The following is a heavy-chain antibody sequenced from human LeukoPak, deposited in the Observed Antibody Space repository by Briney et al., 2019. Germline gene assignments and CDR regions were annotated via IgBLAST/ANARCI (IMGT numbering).Heavy chain of an antibody. Sequence: GGSLRLSCAASGFTFSSYWMSWVRQAPGKGLEWVANIKQDGSEKYYVDSVKGRFTISRDNAKNSLYLQMNSLRAEDTAVYYCAREVGWQWRVRNWFDPWGQGTLVTVSS. CDR3: AREVGWQWRVRNWFDP. V-gene: IGHV3-7*01. D-gene: IGHD6-19*01. CDR1: GFTFSSYW. CDR2: IKQDGSEK. J-gene: IGHJ5*02.